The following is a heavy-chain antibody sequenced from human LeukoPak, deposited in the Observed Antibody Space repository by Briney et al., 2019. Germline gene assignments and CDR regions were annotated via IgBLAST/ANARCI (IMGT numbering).Heavy chain of an antibody. Sequence: ASVKVSCKASGGTFSSYAINWVRQATGQGLEWMGWMNPNSGNTGYAQKFQGRVTITRNTSISTAYMELSSLRSEDTAVYYCARRMKWELRGGCYYYYYMDVWGKGTTVTVSS. J-gene: IGHJ6*03. CDR1: GGTFSSYA. D-gene: IGHD1-26*01. CDR3: ARRMKWELRGGCYYYYYMDV. CDR2: MNPNSGNT. V-gene: IGHV1-8*03.